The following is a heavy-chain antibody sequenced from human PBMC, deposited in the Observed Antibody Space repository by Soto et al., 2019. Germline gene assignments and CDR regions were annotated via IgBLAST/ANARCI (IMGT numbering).Heavy chain of an antibody. CDR1: AFAFSGYS. CDR2: ISSSMSYI. V-gene: IGHV3-21*01. J-gene: IGHJ5*02. Sequence: GGALRLSCSASAFAFSGYSMNWVPQAPGEVRVWVSSISSSMSYIYYADSVKGGFTISRDNAKNSLYLQMYRLRAEDTAVYCRARVDVHEFDPWGQGTLVTVSS. D-gene: IGHD3-16*01. CDR3: ARVDVHEFDP.